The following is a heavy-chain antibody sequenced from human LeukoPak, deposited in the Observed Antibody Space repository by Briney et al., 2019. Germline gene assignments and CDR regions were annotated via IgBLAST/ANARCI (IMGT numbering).Heavy chain of an antibody. CDR3: ARALDGSGSRSFDH. Sequence: GGSLRLSCGASGFTFSTYWMHWVRQAPGRGLVWVSRINSDGNTTNYADSVRGRFTISRDNAKNTLHLQMNSLRAEDTAVYFCARALDGSGSRSFDHWGQGTLVTVSS. V-gene: IGHV3-74*01. CDR2: INSDGNTT. CDR1: GFTFSTYW. D-gene: IGHD3-10*01. J-gene: IGHJ4*02.